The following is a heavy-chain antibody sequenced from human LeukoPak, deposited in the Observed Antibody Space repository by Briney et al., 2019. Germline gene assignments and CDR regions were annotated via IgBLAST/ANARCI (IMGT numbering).Heavy chain of an antibody. CDR1: GFTFSSYE. J-gene: IGHJ4*02. D-gene: IGHD3-3*01. V-gene: IGHV3-23*01. CDR3: AKETGTISLYYFDY. Sequence: GGALRLSCEASGFTFSSYEMNWVRQAPGKGLEWVSAISGSGGSTYYADSVKGRFTISRDNSKNTLYLQMNSLRAEDTAVYYCAKETGTISLYYFDYWGQGTLVTVSS. CDR2: ISGSGGST.